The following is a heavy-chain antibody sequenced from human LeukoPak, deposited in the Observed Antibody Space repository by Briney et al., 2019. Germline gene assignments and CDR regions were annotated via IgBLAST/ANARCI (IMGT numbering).Heavy chain of an antibody. CDR1: GFTVSSNY. CDR2: IYTSGST. Sequence: GSLRLSCAASGFTVSSNYMSWIRQPAGKGLEWIGRIYTSGSTNYNPSLKSRVTISVDASKNQFSLKLSSVTAADTAVYYCARDRAPYYYHYYMDVWGKGTTVTVSS. V-gene: IGHV4-4*07. J-gene: IGHJ6*03. CDR3: ARDRAPYYYHYYMDV.